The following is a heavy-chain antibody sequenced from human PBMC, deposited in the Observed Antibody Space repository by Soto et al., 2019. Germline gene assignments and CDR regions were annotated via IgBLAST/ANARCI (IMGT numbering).Heavy chain of an antibody. CDR2: IYSGGNT. Sequence: VQLVETGGGLIQPGGSLRLSCAASEFTVSNNYMSWVRQTPGKGLEWVSVIYSGGNTFYADSVKGRFIISRDNSKNTLYLQMNSLRAEDTAVYYCASHEAAAGPSSYYGMDVWGQGTTVTVSS. V-gene: IGHV3-53*02. J-gene: IGHJ6*02. CDR1: EFTVSNNY. CDR3: ASHEAAAGPSSYYGMDV. D-gene: IGHD6-13*01.